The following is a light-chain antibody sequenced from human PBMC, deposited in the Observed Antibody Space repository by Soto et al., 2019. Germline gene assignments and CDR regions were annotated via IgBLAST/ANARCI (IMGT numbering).Light chain of an antibody. Sequence: EIGLTQSPGTLSLSPGERATLSCRASQSVYINSLAWYQQKPGQPPRLLIYGAATRASDVPDRFSGSGSGADFALIITRLEPEDFAVYYCQQYGASPLTFGPGTRVD. CDR3: QQYGASPLT. CDR2: GAA. CDR1: QSVYINS. J-gene: IGKJ3*01. V-gene: IGKV3-20*01.